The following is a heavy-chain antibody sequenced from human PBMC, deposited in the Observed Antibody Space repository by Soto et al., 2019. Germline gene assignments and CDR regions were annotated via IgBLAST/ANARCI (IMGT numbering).Heavy chain of an antibody. Sequence: QVQLQESGPGLVKLSETLSLTCTVSGGSISSYYWSWIRQPPGKGLEWIGYIYYSGSTNYNPSLKNRVTISVDTSKNQFSLKLSSVTAADTAVYYCARRWGTYFDYWGQGTLVIVSS. CDR1: GGSISSYY. D-gene: IGHD7-27*01. CDR2: IYYSGST. V-gene: IGHV4-59*01. J-gene: IGHJ4*02. CDR3: ARRWGTYFDY.